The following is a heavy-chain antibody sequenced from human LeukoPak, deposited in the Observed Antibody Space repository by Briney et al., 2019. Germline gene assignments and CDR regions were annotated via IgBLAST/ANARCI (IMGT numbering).Heavy chain of an antibody. CDR3: ARRAYYDTSGYSPASGYFDL. V-gene: IGHV4-4*08. D-gene: IGHD3-22*01. CDR1: GGSIFSYY. CDR2: IETKGSS. J-gene: IGHJ2*01. Sequence: SDTLSLTCTVSGGSIFSYYFNWIRQPPGKGLEWIGYIETKGSSNYNPSLRSRGTISIATSKNQFSLRLRSVTAADTAIYYCARRAYYDTSGYSPASGYFDLWGRGTLVTV.